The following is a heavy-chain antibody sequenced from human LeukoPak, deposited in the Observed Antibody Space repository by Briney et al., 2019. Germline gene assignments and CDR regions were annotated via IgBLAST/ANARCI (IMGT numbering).Heavy chain of an antibody. CDR3: ARARYVNSFYAFDI. D-gene: IGHD3-9*01. Sequence: SETLSLTYTVSGGSLSSYYWSWIRLPPGKGLEWIGYLSKSGNTNYSPSLKSRVTIFEDTSKNQFFLKLSSVTAADTAVYYCARARYVNSFYAFDIWGQGTLVTVSS. V-gene: IGHV4-59*01. J-gene: IGHJ3*02. CDR2: LSKSGNT. CDR1: GGSLSSYY.